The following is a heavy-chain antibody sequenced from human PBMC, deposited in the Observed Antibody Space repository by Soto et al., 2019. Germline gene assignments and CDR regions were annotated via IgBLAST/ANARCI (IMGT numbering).Heavy chain of an antibody. D-gene: IGHD3-22*01. Sequence: PGGSLRLSCAASGFTVSSNYMSWVRQAPGKGLEWVSVIYSGGSTYYADSVKGRFTISRDNSKNTLYLQMNSLRAEDTAVYYCARAEYYYDSGAFDIWGQGTMVTVSS. CDR1: GFTVSSNY. V-gene: IGHV3-53*01. CDR3: ARAEYYYDSGAFDI. J-gene: IGHJ3*02. CDR2: IYSGGST.